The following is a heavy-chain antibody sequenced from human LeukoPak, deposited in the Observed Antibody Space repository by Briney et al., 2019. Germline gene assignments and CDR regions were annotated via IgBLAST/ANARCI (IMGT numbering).Heavy chain of an antibody. V-gene: IGHV4-59*01. CDR2: TFNSGST. D-gene: IGHD2/OR15-2a*01. Sequence: PSETLSLTCTVSGASISKSYWSWIRQPPEKELEWIGCTFNSGSTRYNPSLGSRVTISEDTSRNQFSLRLTSVTAADTATYYCSRASPGAIYYYGMDVWGQGTTVTVSS. J-gene: IGHJ6*02. CDR3: SRASPGAIYYYGMDV. CDR1: GASISKSY.